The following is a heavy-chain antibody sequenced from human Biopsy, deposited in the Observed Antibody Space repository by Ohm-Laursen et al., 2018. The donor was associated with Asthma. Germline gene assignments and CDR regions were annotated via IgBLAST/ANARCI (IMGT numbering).Heavy chain of an antibody. J-gene: IGHJ5*02. CDR1: GFTFDDYG. D-gene: IGHD1-1*01. V-gene: IGHV4-30-4*08. CDR3: ARLSLNDSLDP. CDR2: IYSSGNT. Sequence: SLRLSCSASGFTFDDYGMHWARQAPGKGLEWIAYIYSSGNTYYSPSLKSRVSISLDTSKNQLSLKLSSVTAADTAVFYCARLSLNDSLDPWGRGTLVTVSS.